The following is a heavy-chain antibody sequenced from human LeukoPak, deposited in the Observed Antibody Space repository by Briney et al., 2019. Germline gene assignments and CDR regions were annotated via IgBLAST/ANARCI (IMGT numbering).Heavy chain of an antibody. J-gene: IGHJ4*02. D-gene: IGHD1-26*01. CDR2: INPSGGSR. CDR3: ARNRYLSGSYYYFDY. CDR1: GYTFTSYY. Sequence: EASVTVSCKASGYTFTSYYMHWVRQAPGQGLEWMGIINPSGGSRSYAQKFQGRVTITADESTSTAYMELSSLRSEDTAVYYCARNRYLSGSYYYFDYWGQGTLVTVSS. V-gene: IGHV1-46*01.